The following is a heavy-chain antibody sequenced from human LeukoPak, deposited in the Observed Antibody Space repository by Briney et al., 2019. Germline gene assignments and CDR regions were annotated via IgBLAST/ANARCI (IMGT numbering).Heavy chain of an antibody. J-gene: IGHJ4*02. CDR3: AKGTVTACFGY. CDR1: GVTFSSYA. V-gene: IGHV3-23*01. CDR2: ISGSVGST. D-gene: IGHD2-21*02. Sequence: GGSLRLSCAASGVTFSSYAMSWVRQAPGKGLEWVSAISGSVGSTYYADSVKGRFTISRDNSKNTLYLQMNSLRAEDTDVYYCAKGTVTACFGYWGQGTLVTVS.